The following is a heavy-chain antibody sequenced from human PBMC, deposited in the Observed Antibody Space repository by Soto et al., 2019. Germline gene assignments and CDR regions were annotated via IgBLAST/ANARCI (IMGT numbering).Heavy chain of an antibody. CDR2: IYPGDSDT. J-gene: IGHJ4*02. CDR1: GYTFTSYW. V-gene: IGHV5-51*01. D-gene: IGHD2-15*01. CDR3: ARSAGNAGRFSEY. Sequence: PGGSVKISCKGSGYTFTSYWIGWVRQMPGEGLEWLGVIYPGDSDTRYSPSFQGQVTISADKSINTAYLQWGSLKASDSAIYYCARSAGNAGRFSEYCGQGTLVSVSS.